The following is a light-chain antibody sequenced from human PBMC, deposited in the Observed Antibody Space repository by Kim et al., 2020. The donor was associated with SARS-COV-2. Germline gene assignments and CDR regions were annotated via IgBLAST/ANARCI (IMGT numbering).Light chain of an antibody. V-gene: IGLV1-44*01. CDR2: SNN. J-gene: IGLJ3*02. CDR3: ATWDDSLNGPV. Sequence: GQRVTISVSGSSSNIGSNTVNWYQQLPGTAPKLRIYSNNQRPSGVPDRFSVSKSGTSATLAISGLQSEDEADYYCATWDDSLNGPVFGGGTQLTVL. CDR1: SSNIGSNT.